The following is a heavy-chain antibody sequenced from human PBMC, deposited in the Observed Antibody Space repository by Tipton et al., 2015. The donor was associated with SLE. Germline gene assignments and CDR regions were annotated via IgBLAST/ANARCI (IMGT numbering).Heavy chain of an antibody. J-gene: IGHJ3*02. V-gene: IGHV4-59*11. CDR3: ARGIRQQLVKDAFDI. CDR1: GGSISSHY. D-gene: IGHD6-13*01. Sequence: TLPLTCTVSGGSISSHYWSWIRQPPGKGLEWIGYIYYSGSTNYNPSLKSRVTISVDTSKNQFSLKLSSVTAADTAVYYCARGIRQQLVKDAFDIWGQGTMVTVSS. CDR2: IYYSGST.